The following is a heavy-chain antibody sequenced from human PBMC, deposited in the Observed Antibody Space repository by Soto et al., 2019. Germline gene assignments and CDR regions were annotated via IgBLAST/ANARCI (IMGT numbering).Heavy chain of an antibody. CDR2: IVVGSGNT. D-gene: IGHD3-10*01. CDR3: ARIKKSPDYYYGSGSYYSAPLHYFDY. Sequence: SAKVSCKASGFTFTSSAVQWVRQARGQRLEWIGWIVVGSGNTNYAQKFQERVTITRDMSTSTAYMELSSLRSEDTAVYYCARIKKSPDYYYGSGSYYSAPLHYFDYWGPGTLVTVSS. V-gene: IGHV1-58*01. CDR1: GFTFTSSA. J-gene: IGHJ4*02.